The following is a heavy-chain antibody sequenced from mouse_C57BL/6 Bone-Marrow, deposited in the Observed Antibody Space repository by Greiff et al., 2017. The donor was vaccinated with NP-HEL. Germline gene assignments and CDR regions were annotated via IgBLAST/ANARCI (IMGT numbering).Heavy chain of an antibody. Sequence: VQLQESGAELVKPGASVKLSCKASGYTFTSYWMHWVKQRPGRGLEWIGRIDPNSGGTKYNEKFKSKATLTVDKPSSTAYMQLSSLTSEDSAVYYCAREQIYYDLYWYFDVWGTGTTVTVSS. CDR3: AREQIYYDLYWYFDV. D-gene: IGHD2-4*01. V-gene: IGHV1-72*01. CDR1: GYTFTSYW. CDR2: IDPNSGGT. J-gene: IGHJ1*03.